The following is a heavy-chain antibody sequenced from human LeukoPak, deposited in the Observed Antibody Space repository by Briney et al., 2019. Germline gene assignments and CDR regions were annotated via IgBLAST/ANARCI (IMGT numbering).Heavy chain of an antibody. V-gene: IGHV3-30-3*01. CDR2: ISYDGSNK. CDR1: GFTFSSYA. CDR3: ARDNGGIVGATMAIYYFDY. J-gene: IGHJ4*02. Sequence: PGGSLRLSCAASGFTFSSYAMHWVRQAPGKGLEWVAVISYDGSNKYYADSVKGRFTISRDNSKNTPYLQMNSLRAEDTAVYYCARDNGGIVGATMAIYYFDYWGQGTLVTVSS. D-gene: IGHD1-26*01.